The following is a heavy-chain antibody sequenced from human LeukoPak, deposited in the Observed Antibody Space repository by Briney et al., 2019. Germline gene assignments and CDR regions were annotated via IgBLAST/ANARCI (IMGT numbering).Heavy chain of an antibody. CDR3: ARNGDYSMDY. V-gene: IGHV4-4*02. CDR1: GGSISSGWW. CDR2: IHHSGTT. J-gene: IGHJ4*02. D-gene: IGHD2-15*01. Sequence: SETLSLTCAVSGGSISSGWWWSWVRQSPGKGLEWIAEIHHSGTTHYNPSLMSRLSISVDKSKNQFSLKLTSMAAADTAVYSCARNGDYSMDYWGQGTLVTVSS.